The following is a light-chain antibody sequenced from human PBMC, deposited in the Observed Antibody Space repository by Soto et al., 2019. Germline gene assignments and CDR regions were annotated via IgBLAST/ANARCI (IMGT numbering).Light chain of an antibody. V-gene: IGLV1-51*01. CDR3: GSWDTSLSVVV. Sequence: VLTQPPSVSAAAGQRVTISCSGTTSNIGNNFVSWYQQFPRQSPKLLIYDNSKRPSGIPDRFSGSKSDTSGTLDITGLQPGDEADYYCGSWDTSLSVVVFGGGTKVTVL. CDR1: TSNIGNNF. J-gene: IGLJ3*02. CDR2: DNS.